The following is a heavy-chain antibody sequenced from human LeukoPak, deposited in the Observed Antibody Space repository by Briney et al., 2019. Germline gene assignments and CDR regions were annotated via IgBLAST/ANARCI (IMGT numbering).Heavy chain of an antibody. J-gene: IGHJ4*02. Sequence: GVLRPSCAASGFTFSDYWIHWVRQAPGKGLVWVSRINGDGSSTTYADSVKGRFTTSRDDAKNTLFLQMNSLRAEDTAVYYCARGRYYFDYWGQGTLVSVSS. CDR2: INGDGSST. CDR3: ARGRYYFDY. V-gene: IGHV3-74*01. CDR1: GFTFSDYW.